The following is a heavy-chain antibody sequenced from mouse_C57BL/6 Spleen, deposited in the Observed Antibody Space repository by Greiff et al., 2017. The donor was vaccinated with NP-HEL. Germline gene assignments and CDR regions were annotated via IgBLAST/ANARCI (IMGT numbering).Heavy chain of an antibody. J-gene: IGHJ4*01. V-gene: IGHV1-82*01. CDR2: IYPGDGDT. CDR3: ARRGYYSNYYAMDY. Sequence: QVQLQQSGPELVKPGASVKISCKASGYAFSSSWMNWVKQRPGKGLEWIGRIYPGDGDTNYNGKFKGKATLTADKSSSTAYMQRSSLTSEDSAVYFCARRGYYSNYYAMDYWGQGTSVTVSS. D-gene: IGHD2-5*01. CDR1: GYAFSSSW.